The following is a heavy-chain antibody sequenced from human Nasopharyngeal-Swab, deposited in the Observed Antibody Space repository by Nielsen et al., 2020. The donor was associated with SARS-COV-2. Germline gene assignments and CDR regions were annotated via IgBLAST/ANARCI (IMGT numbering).Heavy chain of an antibody. D-gene: IGHD2-21*02. Sequence: GGSLRPSRAASGFTFSSHAMSWVRPAPGKWLEWVSAISGSGGSTYYADSVKGWSTISRDNSKNPLYLQMNSLRAEDTAVYYCAKIAVVTAVLYFDLWGRGTLVTVSS. CDR1: GFTFSSHA. CDR2: ISGSGGST. V-gene: IGHV3-23*01. CDR3: AKIAVVTAVLYFDL. J-gene: IGHJ2*01.